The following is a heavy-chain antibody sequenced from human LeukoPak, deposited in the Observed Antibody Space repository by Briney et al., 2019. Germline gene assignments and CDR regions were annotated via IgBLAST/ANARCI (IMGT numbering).Heavy chain of an antibody. CDR1: GFTFSSYE. Sequence: AGGSLRLSCAASGFTFSSYEMNWVRQAPGKGLEWVSSISSSSSYIYYADSVKGRFTISRDNAKNSLYLQMNSLRAEDTAVYYCARQMYSSQEPDYYYMDVWGKGTTVTISS. V-gene: IGHV3-21*01. CDR2: ISSSSSYI. D-gene: IGHD6-13*01. CDR3: ARQMYSSQEPDYYYMDV. J-gene: IGHJ6*03.